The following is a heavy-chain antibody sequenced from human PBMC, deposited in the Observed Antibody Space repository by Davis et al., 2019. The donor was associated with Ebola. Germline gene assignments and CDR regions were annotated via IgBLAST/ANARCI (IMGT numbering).Heavy chain of an antibody. Sequence: AGSLRLSCAASASTSSSHAMSWVRQAPGKGLEWVSAIRGSGGSTYYADSVKGRFTISRANSTNTLYLQMNSLRAEDTAVYYCATASGYSYGYSYYYYYGMDVWGQGTTVTVSS. V-gene: IGHV3-23*01. CDR2: IRGSGGST. CDR3: ATASGYSYGYSYYYYYGMDV. J-gene: IGHJ6*02. CDR1: ASTSSSHA. D-gene: IGHD5-18*01.